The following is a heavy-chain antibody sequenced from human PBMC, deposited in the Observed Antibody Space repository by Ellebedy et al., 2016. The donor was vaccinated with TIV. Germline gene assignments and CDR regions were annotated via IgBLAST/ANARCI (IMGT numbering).Heavy chain of an antibody. CDR1: GDTFSNYG. CDR2: IIPSFGTP. D-gene: IGHD3-10*01. Sequence: SVKVSCXASGDTFSNYGVTWVRQAPGQGLEWMGGIIPSFGTPNYAQKFQGRVTITADKSTRTVYMELSSLRSDDTAVYFCARRGAGINVVRYFLDLWGQGTLVTVSS. V-gene: IGHV1-69*06. CDR3: ARRGAGINVVRYFLDL. J-gene: IGHJ5*02.